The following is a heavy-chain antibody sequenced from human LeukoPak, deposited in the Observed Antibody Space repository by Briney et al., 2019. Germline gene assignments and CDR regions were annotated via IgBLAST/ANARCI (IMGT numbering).Heavy chain of an antibody. CDR1: GFTFSSYE. CDR3: ARLDDSSGTLGY. J-gene: IGHJ4*02. V-gene: IGHV3-48*03. CDR2: ISSSGSTI. D-gene: IGHD3-22*01. Sequence: GGSLRLSCAASGFTFSSYEMNWVRQAPGKGLEWVSYISSSGSTIYYADSVKGRFTISRDNAKNSLYLQMNSLRAEDTAVYYCARLDDSSGTLGYWGQGTLVTVSS.